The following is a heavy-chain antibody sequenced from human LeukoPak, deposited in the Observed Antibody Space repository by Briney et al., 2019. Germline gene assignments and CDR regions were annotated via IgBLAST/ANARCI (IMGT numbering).Heavy chain of an antibody. J-gene: IGHJ5*02. Sequence: GGSLRLSCAASGFTFSSYAISWVRQAPGQGLEWMGRIIPILGIANYAQKFQGRVTITADKSTSTAYMELSSLRSEDTAVYYCARDRYGWYNSNWFDPWGQGTLVTVSS. V-gene: IGHV1-69*04. CDR2: IIPILGIA. D-gene: IGHD6-19*01. CDR3: ARDRYGWYNSNWFDP. CDR1: GFTFSSYA.